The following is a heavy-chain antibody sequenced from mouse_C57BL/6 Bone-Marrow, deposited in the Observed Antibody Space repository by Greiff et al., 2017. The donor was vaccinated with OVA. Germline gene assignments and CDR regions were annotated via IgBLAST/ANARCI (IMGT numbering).Heavy chain of an antibody. CDR3: VRHGGVTTLYYYAMDY. CDR1: GFTFSSYG. CDR2: ISSGGSYT. J-gene: IGHJ4*01. Sequence: EVMLVESGGDLVKPGGSLKLSCAASGFTFSSYGMSWVRQTPDKRLEWVATISSGGSYTYYPDSVKGRFTISRDNAKNTLYLQMSSLKSEDTAMYYCVRHGGVTTLYYYAMDYWGQGTSVTVSS. D-gene: IGHD2-3*01. V-gene: IGHV5-6*01.